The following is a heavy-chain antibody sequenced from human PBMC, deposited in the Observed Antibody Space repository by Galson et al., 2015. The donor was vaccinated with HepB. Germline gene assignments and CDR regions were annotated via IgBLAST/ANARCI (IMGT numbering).Heavy chain of an antibody. CDR3: AREGNYVFSYYYYYGMDV. J-gene: IGHJ6*02. CDR2: IWYDGSNK. Sequence: LRLSCAASGFTFSSYGMHWVRQAPGKGLEWVAVIWYDGSNKYYADSVKGRFTISRDNSKNTLYLQMNSLRAEDTAVYYCAREGNYVFSYYYYYGMDVWGQGTTVTVSS. V-gene: IGHV3-33*01. D-gene: IGHD4-11*01. CDR1: GFTFSSYG.